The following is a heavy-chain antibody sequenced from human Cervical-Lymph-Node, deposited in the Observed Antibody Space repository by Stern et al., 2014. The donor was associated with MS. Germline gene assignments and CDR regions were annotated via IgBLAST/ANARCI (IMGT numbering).Heavy chain of an antibody. J-gene: IGHJ6*02. CDR3: ARDYGDYGMDV. Sequence: EMQLVESGGGLVQPGGSLRLSCAASGFTFSSYDMHWVRQATGKGLEWVSAIGTAGDTYYPGSVKGRFTISRENAKNSLYLQMNSLRAGDTAVYYCARDYGDYGMDVWGQGTTVTVSS. D-gene: IGHD4-17*01. V-gene: IGHV3-13*01. CDR1: GFTFSSYD. CDR2: IGTAGDT.